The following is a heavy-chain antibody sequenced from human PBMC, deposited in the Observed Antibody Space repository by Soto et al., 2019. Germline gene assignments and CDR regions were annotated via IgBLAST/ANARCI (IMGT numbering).Heavy chain of an antibody. D-gene: IGHD2-21*01. V-gene: IGHV4-34*01. CDR2: INHSGST. CDR3: ARVSGLWFQYYYYGMDV. CDR1: GGSFSGYY. Sequence: SETLSLTCAVYGGSFSGYYWSWIRQPPGKGLEWIGEINHSGSTNYNPSLKSRVTISVDTSKNQFSLKLSSVTAADTAVYYCARVSGLWFQYYYYGMDVWGQGTTVTVSS. J-gene: IGHJ6*02.